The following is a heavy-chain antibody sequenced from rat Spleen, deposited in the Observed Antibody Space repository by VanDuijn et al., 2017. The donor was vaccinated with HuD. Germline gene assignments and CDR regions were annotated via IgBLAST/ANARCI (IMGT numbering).Heavy chain of an antibody. V-gene: IGHV5-29*01. CDR3: VNTYYGYWFGY. J-gene: IGHJ3*01. Sequence: EVQLVESGGGLVQPGGSLKLSCVASGFTFNNYWMTWVRQAPTKGLEWVATISYDGSSTYYRDSVKGRFTISRDNAKSTLYLQMGSLRSEDTATYYCVNTYYGYWFGYWGQGTLVTVSS. CDR1: GFTFNNYW. D-gene: IGHD1-9*01. CDR2: ISYDGSST.